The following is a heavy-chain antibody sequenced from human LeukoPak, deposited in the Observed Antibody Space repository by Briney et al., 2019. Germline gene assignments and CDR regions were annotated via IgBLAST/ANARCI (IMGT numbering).Heavy chain of an antibody. Sequence: GGSLRLSCAASGFTFSSYSMNWVPQAPGKGLEWVSSISSSRSYIYYADSVRGRFTISRDTAKNSLYLQMNRLRAEDTAVYYCARDSDGYNPHYFEYWGEGALVTVSS. CDR1: GFTFSSYS. CDR3: ARDSDGYNPHYFEY. CDR2: ISSSRSYI. J-gene: IGHJ4*02. D-gene: IGHD5-24*01. V-gene: IGHV3-21*01.